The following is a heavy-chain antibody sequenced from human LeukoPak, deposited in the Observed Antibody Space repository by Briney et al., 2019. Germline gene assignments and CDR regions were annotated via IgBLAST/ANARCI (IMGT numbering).Heavy chain of an antibody. CDR2: IKPNSGDA. J-gene: IGHJ5*02. CDR1: GYSFADYY. CDR3: ATNILVRDIINWFDP. Sequence: ASVKVSCKASGYSFADYYMHWVRQAPGQGLEWMGWIKPNSGDARSAQKFQGRVTMTRDTSISTAYMELSSLRYDDTAVYYCATNILVRDIINWFDPWGQGTLVTVSS. V-gene: IGHV1-2*02. D-gene: IGHD3-10*01.